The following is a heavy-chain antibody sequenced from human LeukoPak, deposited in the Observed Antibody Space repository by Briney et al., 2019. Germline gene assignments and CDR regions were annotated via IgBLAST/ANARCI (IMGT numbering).Heavy chain of an antibody. CDR2: ISGSGGST. J-gene: IGHJ6*02. D-gene: IGHD6-13*01. CDR1: GFTFSSYA. CDR3: AKDSSSWYGAYYYYYGMDV. Sequence: GGSLRLSCAASGFTFSSYAMSWVRQAPGRGLEWVSAISGSGGSTYYADSVKGRFTISRDNSKNTLYLQMNSLRAEDTAVYYCAKDSSSWYGAYYYYYGMDVWGQGTTVTVSS. V-gene: IGHV3-23*01.